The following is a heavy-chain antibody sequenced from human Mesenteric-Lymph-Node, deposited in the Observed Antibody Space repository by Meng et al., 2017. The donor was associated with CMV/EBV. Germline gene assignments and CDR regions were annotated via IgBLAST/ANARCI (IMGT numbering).Heavy chain of an antibody. CDR2: IYYSGNT. CDR1: GGSVSSGSYY. D-gene: IGHD1-26*01. V-gene: IGHV4-61*01. Sequence: SETLSLTCNVSGGSVSSGSYYWSWIRQPPGKGLEWIGYIYYSGNTKYNPSLKSRVTISVHTSKNQFSLKLSSVTAADTAVYYCAGSHLYYYGMDVWGQGTTVTVSS. CDR3: AGSHLYYYGMDV. J-gene: IGHJ6*02.